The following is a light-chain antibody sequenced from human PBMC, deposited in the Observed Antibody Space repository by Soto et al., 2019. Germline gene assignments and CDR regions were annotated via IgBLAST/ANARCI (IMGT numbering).Light chain of an antibody. J-gene: IGKJ1*01. V-gene: IGKV3-15*01. Sequence: EIVMTQSPATLSVSPGERATLSCRASQSVSSNLAWYQQKPGQAPRLLIYGASTRATGIPARFSGSGSGTEFTLTISSQQSEDFAVYYCQQYKNWPQTFGQGTKVEI. CDR3: QQYKNWPQT. CDR2: GAS. CDR1: QSVSSN.